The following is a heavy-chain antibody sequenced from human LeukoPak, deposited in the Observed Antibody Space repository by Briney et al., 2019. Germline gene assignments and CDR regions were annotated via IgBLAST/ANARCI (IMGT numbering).Heavy chain of an antibody. J-gene: IGHJ4*02. CDR3: TRETQYYYGLRAFDY. CDR2: ARDKANGYTT. Sequence: PGGSLRLSCAASGFTFSAHYMDWVRQAPGKVLEWVGLARDKANGYTTEYAASVKGRFTISRDDSKNSLYLQMNSLKTEDTAVYYCTRETQYYYGLRAFDYWGQGTLVTVSS. D-gene: IGHD3-10*01. V-gene: IGHV3-72*01. CDR1: GFTFSAHY.